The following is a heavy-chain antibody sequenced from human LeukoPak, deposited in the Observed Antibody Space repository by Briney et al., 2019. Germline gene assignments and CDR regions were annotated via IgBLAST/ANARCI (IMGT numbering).Heavy chain of an antibody. Sequence: PSETLSLTCTVSGGSISSGGYYWSWIRQHPGKGLEWIGYIYYSGSTYYNPSLKSRVTISVDTSKNQFSLKLSSVTAADTAVYYCAREKVVPAAIDYWGQGTLVTVSS. CDR3: AREKVVPAAIDY. CDR2: IYYSGST. V-gene: IGHV4-31*03. J-gene: IGHJ4*02. D-gene: IGHD2-2*01. CDR1: GGSISSGGYY.